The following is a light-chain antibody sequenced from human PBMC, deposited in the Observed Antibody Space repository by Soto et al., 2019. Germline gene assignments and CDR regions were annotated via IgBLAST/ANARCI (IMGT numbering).Light chain of an antibody. CDR2: DVS. J-gene: IGLJ1*01. CDR1: SSDVGGSNH. CDR3: CSFAGIYTFV. Sequence: QSALTQPRSVSGSPGQSVTISCTGTSSDVGGSNHVSWYQHHPGKAPKVMIYDVSKRPSGVPDRFSGSKSGNTASLTISGLQAEDEAAYYCCSFAGIYTFVFGTGTKLTVL. V-gene: IGLV2-11*01.